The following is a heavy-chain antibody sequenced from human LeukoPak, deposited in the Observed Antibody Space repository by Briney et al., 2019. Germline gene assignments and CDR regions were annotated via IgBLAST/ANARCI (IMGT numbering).Heavy chain of an antibody. CDR2: IYTRGST. J-gene: IGHJ6*03. Sequence: SETLSLTCTVSGGSISSYYWSWIRQPAGKGLEWIGRIYTRGSTNYNPSLKSRVTMSVDTSKNQFSLKLSSVTAADTAVYYCASSSWSRSYYYYYMDVWGKGTTVTVSS. CDR1: GGSISSYY. V-gene: IGHV4-4*07. CDR3: ASSSWSRSYYYYYMDV. D-gene: IGHD6-13*01.